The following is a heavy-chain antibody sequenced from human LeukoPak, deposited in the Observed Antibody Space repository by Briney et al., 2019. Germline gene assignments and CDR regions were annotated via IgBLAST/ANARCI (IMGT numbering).Heavy chain of an antibody. D-gene: IGHD6-13*01. V-gene: IGHV1-2*06. Sequence: GASVKVSCKASGYTFTSYYMHWVRQAPGQGLEWMGRINPNSGGTNYAQKFQGRVTMTRDTSISTAYMELSRLRSDDTAVYYCARGDSSWEDYYYYGMDVWGQGTTVTVSS. J-gene: IGHJ6*02. CDR1: GYTFTSYY. CDR3: ARGDSSWEDYYYYGMDV. CDR2: INPNSGGT.